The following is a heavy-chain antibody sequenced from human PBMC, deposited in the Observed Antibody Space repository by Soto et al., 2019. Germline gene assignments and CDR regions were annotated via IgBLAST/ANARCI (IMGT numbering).Heavy chain of an antibody. D-gene: IGHD3-16*01. V-gene: IGHV3-23*05. CDR3: VSWVFAHFDY. CDR2: IDPTGKNA. CDR1: GFRFSGYG. J-gene: IGHJ4*02. Sequence: GSLSLSCAASGFRFSGYGMHLVRQAPGTGLEWVSTIDPTGKNAHYADSVKVRFTISRDNSRNTVDLQMNSLRVGDTALYYCVSWVFAHFDYWGQGTPVTVSS.